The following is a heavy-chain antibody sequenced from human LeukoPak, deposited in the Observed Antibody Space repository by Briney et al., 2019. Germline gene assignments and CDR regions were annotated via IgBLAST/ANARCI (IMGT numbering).Heavy chain of an antibody. CDR1: GFTFSSYS. D-gene: IGHD2-8*01. CDR2: ITASGTAM. Sequence: PGGSLRLSCAASGFTFSSYSMNWVRQAPGKGLEWVSHITASGTAMFYADSVKGRFTISRDNAKNSLYLQMNSLRDEDTAVYYCASVHYYGMEVWGQGTTVTVSS. J-gene: IGHJ6*02. CDR3: ASVHYYGMEV. V-gene: IGHV3-48*02.